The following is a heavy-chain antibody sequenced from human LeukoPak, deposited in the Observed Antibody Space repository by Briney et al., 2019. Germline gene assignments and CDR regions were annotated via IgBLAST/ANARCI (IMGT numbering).Heavy chain of an antibody. J-gene: IGHJ4*02. CDR1: GFTFSSYE. CDR2: ISSSGSTI. V-gene: IGHV3-48*03. Sequence: GGSLRLSCAASGFTFSSYEMNWDRQAPGKGLEWVSYISSSGSTIYYADSVKGRFTISRDNAKNSLYLQMNSLRAEDTAVYYCARSDILTGYYPSGFDYWGQGTLVTVSS. CDR3: ARSDILTGYYPSGFDY. D-gene: IGHD3-9*01.